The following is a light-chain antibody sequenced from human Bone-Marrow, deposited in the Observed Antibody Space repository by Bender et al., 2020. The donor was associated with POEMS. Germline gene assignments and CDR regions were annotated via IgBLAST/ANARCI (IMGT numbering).Light chain of an antibody. Sequence: QSALTQPASVSGSPGQSITISCTGTSSDIGAFNYVSWYQQHPGKAPKVMIYDVSNRPSGVSNRFSGSKSGNSASLTISGLQPEDEADYYCCSYTGTYTSLFGGGTKVTVL. CDR2: DVS. CDR3: CSYTGTYTSL. CDR1: SSDIGAFNY. V-gene: IGLV2-14*03. J-gene: IGLJ2*01.